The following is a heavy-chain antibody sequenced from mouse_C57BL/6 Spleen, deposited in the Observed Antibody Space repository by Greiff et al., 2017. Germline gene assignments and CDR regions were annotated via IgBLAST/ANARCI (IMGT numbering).Heavy chain of an antibody. CDR2: ISSGGDYI. V-gene: IGHV5-9-1*02. Sequence: EVNVVESGEGLVKPGGSLKLSCAASGFTFSSYAMSWVRQTPEKRLEWVAYISSGGDYIYYADTVKGRFTISRDNARNTLYLQMSSLKSEDTAMYYWTRERIGDGSSSFDYWGQGTTLTVSS. CDR1: GFTFSSYA. D-gene: IGHD1-1*01. J-gene: IGHJ2*01. CDR3: TRERIGDGSSSFDY.